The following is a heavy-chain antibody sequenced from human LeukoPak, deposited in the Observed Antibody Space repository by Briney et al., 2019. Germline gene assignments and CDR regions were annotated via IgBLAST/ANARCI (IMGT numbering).Heavy chain of an antibody. V-gene: IGHV3-7*01. D-gene: IGHD5-24*01. J-gene: IGHJ4*02. Sequence: GGSLRLSCAVSGLTFRSYWMRWVRQAPGKGLEWVANINQDGSEKYFVNSVKGRFTISRDNAKNSLHLQMNTLRAEDTAVYYCARERDGRFFDYWGQGTLVTVSS. CDR1: GLTFRSYW. CDR2: INQDGSEK. CDR3: ARERDGRFFDY.